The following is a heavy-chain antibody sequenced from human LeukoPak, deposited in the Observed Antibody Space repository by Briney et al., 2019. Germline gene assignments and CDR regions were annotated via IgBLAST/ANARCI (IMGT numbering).Heavy chain of an antibody. V-gene: IGHV1-24*01. J-gene: IGHJ4*02. CDR2: FDPEDGET. D-gene: IGHD3-10*01. Sequence: ASVKVSCKVSGYTLTELSMHWVRQAPGKGLEWMGGFDPEDGETIYAQKFQGRVTMTEDTSTDTAYMELSSLRSEDTAVYYCATGNPGSPSLDYWGQGTLVTVSS. CDR1: GYTLTELS. CDR3: ATGNPGSPSLDY.